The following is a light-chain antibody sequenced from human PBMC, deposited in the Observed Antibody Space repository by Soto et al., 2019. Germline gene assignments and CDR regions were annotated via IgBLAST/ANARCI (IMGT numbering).Light chain of an antibody. Sequence: MVLTQSPGTRSLSPGARATLSCRASQSVSNNYLAWYQQKPGQAPRLIIYGASNRATGIPDSFSGSGSGTDFTLTISRLEPEDFAVYYCQQYGSSGTFGQGTKVEIK. CDR2: GAS. J-gene: IGKJ1*01. V-gene: IGKV3-20*01. CDR1: QSVSNNY. CDR3: QQYGSSGT.